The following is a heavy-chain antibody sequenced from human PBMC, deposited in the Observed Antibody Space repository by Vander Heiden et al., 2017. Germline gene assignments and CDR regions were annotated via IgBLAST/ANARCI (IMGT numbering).Heavy chain of an antibody. CDR2: INHSGST. CDR1: GRSFSGYY. Sequence: QLQQCAAGLLTPSGTLARTSADDGRSFSGYYWCWIRQPPGTGMGWIGEINHSGSTTYNPSIKSRVTISVDTSKNQFSLKLSSVTAADTAVYYCARETTVGFGAFDIWGQGTMVTVSS. D-gene: IGHD4-17*01. V-gene: IGHV4-34*01. CDR3: ARETTVGFGAFDI. J-gene: IGHJ3*02.